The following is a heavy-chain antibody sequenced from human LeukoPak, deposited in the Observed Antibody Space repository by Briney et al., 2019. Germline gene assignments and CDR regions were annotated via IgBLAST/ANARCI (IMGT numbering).Heavy chain of an antibody. D-gene: IGHD5-24*01. Sequence: SETLSLTCAVSGGSISSGGYSWRWLRQPPGRGLEWIGYIYHSGSTYYNPSLKSRVTISVDRSQNQFSLKLSSVTAADTAVYYCARVRDDAFDIWGQGTIVTVSS. J-gene: IGHJ3*02. CDR2: IYHSGST. CDR1: GGSISSGGYS. V-gene: IGHV4-30-2*01. CDR3: ARVRDDAFDI.